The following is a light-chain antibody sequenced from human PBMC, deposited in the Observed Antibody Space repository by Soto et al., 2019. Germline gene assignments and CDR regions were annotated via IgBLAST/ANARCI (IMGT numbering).Light chain of an antibody. CDR2: HAS. CDR3: KQYNSYS. V-gene: IGKV1-5*01. Sequence: IQLTQSPSSLSASVGDRVTITCRASQGISNWLAWYQQKPGTAPKVLIYHASNLQSGVPSRFSGSGSGTEFTLTISSLQTDDFATYYCKQYNSYSFGQGTKVDIK. J-gene: IGKJ1*01. CDR1: QGISNW.